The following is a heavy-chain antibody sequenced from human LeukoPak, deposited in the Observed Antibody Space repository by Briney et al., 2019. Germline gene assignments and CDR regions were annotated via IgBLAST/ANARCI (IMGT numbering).Heavy chain of an antibody. J-gene: IGHJ4*02. D-gene: IGHD3-16*02. CDR2: INHSGST. CDR1: GGSFSGYY. Sequence: SETLPLTCAVYGGSFSGYYWSWIRQPPGKGLEWIGEINHSGSTNYNPSLKSRVTISVDTSKNQFSLKLSSVTAADTAVYYCARLSPSTYYDYVWGSYRYDYWGQGTLVTVSS. V-gene: IGHV4-34*01. CDR3: ARLSPSTYYDYVWGSYRYDY.